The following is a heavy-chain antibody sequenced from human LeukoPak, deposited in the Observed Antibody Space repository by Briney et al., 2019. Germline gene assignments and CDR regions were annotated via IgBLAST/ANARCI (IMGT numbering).Heavy chain of an antibody. J-gene: IGHJ4*02. Sequence: GGSLRLSCAASGFTVSSNYMSWVRQAPGKGLEWVSVIYSGGSTYYADSVKGRFTISRDNSKNTLYLQMNSLRAEDTAVYYCLAQGPQWGRYYFDYWGQGTLVTVSS. V-gene: IGHV3-53*01. CDR2: IYSGGST. D-gene: IGHD1-26*01. CDR1: GFTVSSNY. CDR3: LAQGPQWGRYYFDY.